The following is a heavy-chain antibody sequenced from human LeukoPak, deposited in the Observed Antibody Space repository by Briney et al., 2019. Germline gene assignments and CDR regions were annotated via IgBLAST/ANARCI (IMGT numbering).Heavy chain of an antibody. CDR1: GGSISSYY. V-gene: IGHV4-59*08. D-gene: IGHD1-7*01. J-gene: IGHJ3*02. Sequence: SETLSLTCTVSGGSISSYYWSWIRQPPGKGLEWIGYIYYSGSTNYNPSLKSRVTISVDTSKNQFSLKLSSVTAADTAVYYRARRELRGQIDIWGQGTMVTVSS. CDR2: IYYSGST. CDR3: ARRELRGQIDI.